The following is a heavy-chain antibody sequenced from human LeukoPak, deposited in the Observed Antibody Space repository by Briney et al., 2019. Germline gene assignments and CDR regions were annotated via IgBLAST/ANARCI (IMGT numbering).Heavy chain of an antibody. CDR3: ARDISYCGGDCAPYYFDY. CDR1: GFSFSSYW. D-gene: IGHD2-21*02. Sequence: GGSLRLSCAASGFSFSSYWMSWVRQAPGKGLEWVANIKQDGSQKYYVDSVKGRFTISRDNAKNSLYLQMDSPRAEDSAVYYCARDISYCGGDCAPYYFDYWGQGTLVTVSS. J-gene: IGHJ4*02. V-gene: IGHV3-7*05. CDR2: IKQDGSQK.